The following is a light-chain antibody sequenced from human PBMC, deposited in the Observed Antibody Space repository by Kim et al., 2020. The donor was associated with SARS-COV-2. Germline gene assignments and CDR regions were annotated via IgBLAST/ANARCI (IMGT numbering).Light chain of an antibody. J-gene: IGKJ4*01. V-gene: IGKV3-15*01. CDR3: QQYNNWPFT. CDR2: GAS. Sequence: EIVMTQSPATLSVSPGERATLSCRASQSVSSKLAWYQQKPGQAPRLLIYGASTGATGFPARFSGSGSGTDFTLTISSLQSEDVAVYYCQQYNNWPFTFGGGTKVDIK. CDR1: QSVSSK.